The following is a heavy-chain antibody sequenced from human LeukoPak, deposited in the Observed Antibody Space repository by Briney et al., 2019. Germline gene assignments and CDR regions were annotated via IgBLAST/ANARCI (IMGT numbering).Heavy chain of an antibody. CDR1: GVSINSHY. J-gene: IGHJ4*02. Sequence: SETLSLTCTVSGVSINSHYWSWIRQSPGKGLEWIAYGHYSGATNYNPSLKSRVTISVDTSKNQFSLKLTSVSAADTAMYYCARHGTGTGYPLDYWGLGTLVTVSS. D-gene: IGHD3/OR15-3a*01. CDR3: ARHGTGTGYPLDY. V-gene: IGHV4-59*08. CDR2: GHYSGAT.